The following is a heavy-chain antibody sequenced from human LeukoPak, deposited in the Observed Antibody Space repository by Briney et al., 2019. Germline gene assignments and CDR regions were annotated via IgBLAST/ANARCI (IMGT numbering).Heavy chain of an antibody. D-gene: IGHD3-22*01. CDR2: ISGSGGST. J-gene: IGHJ5*02. CDR3: AKERDSSGYSRGDWFDP. CDR1: GFTFRSYA. Sequence: PGGSLRLSCAASGFTFRSYAMSWVRQAPGKGLEWVSAISGSGGSTYYADSVKGRFTISRDNSKNTLYLQMNSLRAEDTAVYYCAKERDSSGYSRGDWFDPWGQGTLVTVSS. V-gene: IGHV3-23*01.